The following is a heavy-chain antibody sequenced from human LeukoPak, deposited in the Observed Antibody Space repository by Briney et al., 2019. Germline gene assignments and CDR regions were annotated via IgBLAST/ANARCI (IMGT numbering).Heavy chain of an antibody. D-gene: IGHD3-3*01. J-gene: IGHJ6*03. CDR2: INWNGGST. CDR3: ARDLAYYDFWSGYFPTYYYYYMDV. V-gene: IGHV3-20*04. Sequence: GGSLRLSCAASGFTFDDYGMSWVRQAPGKGLEWVSGINWNGGSTGYADSVKGRFTISRDNAKNSLYLQMNSLRAEDTALYYCARDLAYYDFWSGYFPTYYYYYMDVWGKGTTVTVSS. CDR1: GFTFDDYG.